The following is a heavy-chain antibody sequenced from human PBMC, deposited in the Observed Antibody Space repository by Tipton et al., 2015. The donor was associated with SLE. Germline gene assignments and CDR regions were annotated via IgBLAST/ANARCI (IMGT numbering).Heavy chain of an antibody. CDR2: IYNSGST. Sequence: TLSLTCTVSGGSISGYYWSWIRQPAGKGLEWIGRIYNSGSTNYNPSLKSRVTMSVGTSKNQFSLKLNSVTAADTAVYYCARGQHQLGRFDPWGQGTLVTVSS. CDR1: GGSISGYY. D-gene: IGHD1-1*01. CDR3: ARGQHQLGRFDP. J-gene: IGHJ5*02. V-gene: IGHV4-4*07.